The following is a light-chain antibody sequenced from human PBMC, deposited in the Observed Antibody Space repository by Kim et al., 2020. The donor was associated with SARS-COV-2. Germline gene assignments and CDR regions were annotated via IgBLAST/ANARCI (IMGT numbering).Light chain of an antibody. CDR2: EVN. V-gene: IGLV2-8*01. Sequence: VTISCTGTGSDIGASDYVSWYRQHPNEAPKLIIYEVNTRPSGIPDRFSGSKSGNAASLTVSGLQAEDEADYYCASYAGANSPVLFGGGTQLTVL. CDR3: ASYAGANSPVL. J-gene: IGLJ2*01. CDR1: GSDIGASDY.